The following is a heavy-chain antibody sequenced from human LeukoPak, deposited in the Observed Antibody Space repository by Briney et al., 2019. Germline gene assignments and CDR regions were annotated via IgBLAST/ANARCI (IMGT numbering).Heavy chain of an antibody. CDR3: VKDHADPNLVQLERLDY. V-gene: IGHV3-64D*09. J-gene: IGHJ4*02. Sequence: GGSLRLSCSASGFTFSSYAMHWVRQAPGKGLEYVSAISSNGGSTYYADSVKGRFTISRDNSKNTLYLQMSSLRAEDTAVYYCVKDHADPNLVQLERLDYWGQGTLVTVSS. CDR1: GFTFSSYA. CDR2: ISSNGGST. D-gene: IGHD1-1*01.